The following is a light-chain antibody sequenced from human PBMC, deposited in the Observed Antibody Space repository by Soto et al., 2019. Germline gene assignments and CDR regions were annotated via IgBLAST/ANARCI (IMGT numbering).Light chain of an antibody. CDR2: DVS. V-gene: IGLV2-14*03. J-gene: IGLJ1*01. CDR3: TSYTSSITYD. Sequence: QSVLTQPASVSGSPGQSITISCTGTSSDVGGYNFVSWYQHHPGKAPKLIIYDVSNRPSGVSNRFSGSKSGNTASLTISGLQAEDEADYYCTSYTSSITYDFGTGTKVPVL. CDR1: SSDVGGYNF.